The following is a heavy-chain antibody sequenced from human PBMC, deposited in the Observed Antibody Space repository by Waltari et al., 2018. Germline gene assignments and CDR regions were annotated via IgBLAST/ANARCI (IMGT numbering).Heavy chain of an antibody. J-gene: IGHJ6*03. D-gene: IGHD1-26*01. CDR2: IYTIGST. CDR1: GDSISNFY. Sequence: QVELQESGPGLVKPSETLSLICTVSGDSISNFYWSWIRQPAGKGLEWIGRIYTIGSTKYNPSLQSRVTMSVDTSKNQISLQLTSVTAADTAMYFCVRNRGPIIRGGDYYYYMDVWGKGTTVTVSS. V-gene: IGHV4-4*07. CDR3: VRNRGPIIRGGDYYYYMDV.